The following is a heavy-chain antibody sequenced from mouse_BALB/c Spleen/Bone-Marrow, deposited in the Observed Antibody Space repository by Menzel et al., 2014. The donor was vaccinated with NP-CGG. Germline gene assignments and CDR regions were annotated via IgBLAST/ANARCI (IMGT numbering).Heavy chain of an antibody. CDR1: GYTFSSYW. Sequence: QVQLQQPGAELMKPGASVKISRKATGYTFSSYWIEWVKQRPGHGLEWIGEILPGRGSTNYNEKFKGKATFTSDTSSNTAYMQLSSLTSEDSAVYYCARWDTTAMDYWGQGTSVIVSS. V-gene: IGHV1-9*01. CDR2: ILPGRGST. J-gene: IGHJ4*01. CDR3: ARWDTTAMDY. D-gene: IGHD1-1*01.